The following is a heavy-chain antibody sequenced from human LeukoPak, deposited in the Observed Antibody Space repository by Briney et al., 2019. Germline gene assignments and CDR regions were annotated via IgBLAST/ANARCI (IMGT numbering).Heavy chain of an antibody. Sequence: SETLSLTCAVSGDSISSSNWWWSWVRQPPGKRLEWIGEVYYSGTTNYNPSLKSRVTISIAKSKEQFSLKLSSVTAADTAVYYCARVVRFDSSGKQDYWGQGTLVTVSS. V-gene: IGHV4-4*02. CDR2: VYYSGTT. D-gene: IGHD3-22*01. CDR1: GDSISSSNW. CDR3: ARVVRFDSSGKQDY. J-gene: IGHJ4*02.